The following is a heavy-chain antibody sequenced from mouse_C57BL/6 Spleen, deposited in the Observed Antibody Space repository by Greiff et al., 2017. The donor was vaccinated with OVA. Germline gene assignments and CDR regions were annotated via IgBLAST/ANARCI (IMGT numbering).Heavy chain of an antibody. CDR1: GFTFNTYA. CDR3: VREGGASYLGGYFDY. J-gene: IGHJ2*01. V-gene: IGHV10-3*01. CDR2: IRSKSSNYAT. D-gene: IGHD3-3*01. Sequence: EVKVVESGGGLVQPKGSLKLSCAASGFTFNTYAMHWVRQAPGKGLEWVARIRSKSSNYATYYADSVKDRFTISRDDSQSMLYLQMNNLKTEDTAMYYCVREGGASYLGGYFDYWGQGTTLTVSS.